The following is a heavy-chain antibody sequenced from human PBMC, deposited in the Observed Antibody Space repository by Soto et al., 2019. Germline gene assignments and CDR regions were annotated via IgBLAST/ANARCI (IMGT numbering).Heavy chain of an antibody. J-gene: IGHJ4*02. D-gene: IGHD3-22*01. CDR2: ISYDGSNK. CDR3: ARGGRYYYDSSGYLGFDY. CDR1: GFTFSSYA. Sequence: QVQLVESGGGVVQPGRSLRLSCAASGFTFSSYAMHWVRQAPGKGLEWVAVISYDGSNKYYADSVKGRFTISRDNSKNALYLRMNSLRAEDTAVYYCARGGRYYYDSSGYLGFDYWGQGTLVTVSS. V-gene: IGHV3-30-3*01.